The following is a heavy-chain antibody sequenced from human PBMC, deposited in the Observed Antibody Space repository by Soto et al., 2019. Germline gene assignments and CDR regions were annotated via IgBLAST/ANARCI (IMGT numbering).Heavy chain of an antibody. CDR2: IYYSGST. V-gene: IGHV4-31*03. CDR1: GGSISSGGYY. J-gene: IGHJ6*02. CDR3: ARGGRRSPGMDG. Sequence: QVQLQESGPGLVKPSQTLSLTCTVSGGSISSGGYYWSWIRQHPGNGLEWIGYIYYSGSTYYNPSLKSRVTISVDTSKNQFSLKLSAVTAEDTAVYYCARGGRRSPGMDGWGQGTTVTVSS.